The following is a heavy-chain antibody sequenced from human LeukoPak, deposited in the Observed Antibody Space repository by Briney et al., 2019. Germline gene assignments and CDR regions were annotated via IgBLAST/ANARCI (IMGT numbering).Heavy chain of an antibody. V-gene: IGHV4-39*01. J-gene: IGHJ4*02. CDR2: TYYSGST. D-gene: IGHD3-3*01. Sequence: PSETLSLTCTVSGGSISSSSYYWGWIRQPPGKGLEWIGSTYYSGSTYYNPSLKSRVTISVDTSKNQFSLKLSSVTAADTAVYYCARRGTDFWSGYEYDYWGQGTLVTVSS. CDR3: ARRGTDFWSGYEYDY. CDR1: GGSISSSSYY.